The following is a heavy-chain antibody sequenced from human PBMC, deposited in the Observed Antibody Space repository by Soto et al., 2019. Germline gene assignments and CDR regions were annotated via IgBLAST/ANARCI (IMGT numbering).Heavy chain of an antibody. Sequence: GGSLRLSCAASGFSVSSSYMSWVRQAPGKGLEWVSVIYSDGSTYYAASVKGRFTISRDNSKGTLNLQMNSLRAEDTAVYYCAKTFLARYCSSSICYDPADYFDYWGQGTLVTVSS. J-gene: IGHJ4*02. V-gene: IGHV3-53*01. D-gene: IGHD2-2*01. CDR3: AKTFLARYCSSSICYDPADYFDY. CDR1: GFSVSSSY. CDR2: IYSDGST.